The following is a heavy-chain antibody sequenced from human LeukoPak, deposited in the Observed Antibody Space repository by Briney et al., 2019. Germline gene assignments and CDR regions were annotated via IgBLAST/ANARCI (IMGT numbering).Heavy chain of an antibody. CDR1: GGTFSSYA. J-gene: IGHJ4*02. Sequence: GASVKVSCKASGGTFSSYAISWVRQAPGQGLEWMGGIIPIFGTANYAQKFQGRVTITADESASIAYMGLSSLRSEDTAVYYCARDMYYYDSSGYADDDWGQGTLVTVSS. CDR2: IIPIFGTA. CDR3: ARDMYYYDSSGYADDD. D-gene: IGHD3-22*01. V-gene: IGHV1-69*13.